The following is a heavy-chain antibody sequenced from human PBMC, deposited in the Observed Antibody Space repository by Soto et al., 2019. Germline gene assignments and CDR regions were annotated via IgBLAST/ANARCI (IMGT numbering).Heavy chain of an antibody. CDR3: ARGHSTDCSNGVCSLFYNHELDV. CDR2: INPKSGGT. V-gene: IGHV1-2*04. D-gene: IGHD2-8*01. Sequence: ASVKVSCKASGYSFTDYHIHWVRQAPGQGLEWLGRINPKSGGTSTAQKFQGWVTMTRDRSISTVYMELTRLRSDETAVYFCARGHSTDCSNGVCSLFYNHELDVWG. J-gene: IGHJ6*02. CDR1: GYSFTDYH.